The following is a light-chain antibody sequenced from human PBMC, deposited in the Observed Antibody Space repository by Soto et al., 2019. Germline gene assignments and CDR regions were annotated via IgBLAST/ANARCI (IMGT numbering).Light chain of an antibody. CDR3: QQYNNYPWT. J-gene: IGKJ1*01. CDR1: QSISSW. Sequence: DIQMTQSPSPLSASVGDRVTITCRASQSISSWLAWYQQKPGKAPKLLIYKASSLESGVPSRFSGRGSGTEFTLTISSLQPDDGATYYCQQYNNYPWTFGQGTKVEIK. CDR2: KAS. V-gene: IGKV1-5*03.